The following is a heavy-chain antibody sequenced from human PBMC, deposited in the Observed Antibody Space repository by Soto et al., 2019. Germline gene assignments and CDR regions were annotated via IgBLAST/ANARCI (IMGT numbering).Heavy chain of an antibody. CDR2: SYYRGST. J-gene: IGHJ4*02. CDR1: GGSISSRSHY. CDR3: STADGFGVVTPFFEY. V-gene: IGHV4-39*01. Sequence: QLQLQESGPGLVKPSETLSLTCTVSGGSISSRSHYWGWIRQSPGKHLEWIGSSYYRGSTHYNPSLKTRVTISVDTSKNQVFLKVFSVTAADTAVYYWSTADGFGVVTPFFEYWGQGILVTVSS. D-gene: IGHD3-3*01.